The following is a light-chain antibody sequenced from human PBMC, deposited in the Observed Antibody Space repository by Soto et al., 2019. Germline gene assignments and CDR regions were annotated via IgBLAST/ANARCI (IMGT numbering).Light chain of an antibody. CDR1: QGVSSN. CDR3: QQYDTWPPGT. J-gene: IGKJ1*01. Sequence: EMWMTQSPATLSVSPGERATLSCRASQGVSSNLAWYQQKPGQAPRLLIYGASTRATGIPARFSGSGSGTEFTLTISGLQSEDFAVYYCQQYDTWPPGTFGQGTKVEIK. CDR2: GAS. V-gene: IGKV3-15*01.